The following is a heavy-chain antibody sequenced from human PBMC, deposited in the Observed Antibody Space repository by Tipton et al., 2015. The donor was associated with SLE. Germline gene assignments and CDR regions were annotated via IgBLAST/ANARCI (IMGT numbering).Heavy chain of an antibody. V-gene: IGHV3-23*01. CDR2: ISGSGGST. J-gene: IGHJ5*02. Sequence: SLRLSCAASGFTFSSYAMSWVRQAPGKGLEWVSAISGSGGSTYYADSVKGRFTISRDNSKNTLYLQMNSLRPEDTAVYYCARGEQQLVFDRWGQGTLVTVSS. CDR1: GFTFSSYA. D-gene: IGHD6-13*01. CDR3: ARGEQQLVFDR.